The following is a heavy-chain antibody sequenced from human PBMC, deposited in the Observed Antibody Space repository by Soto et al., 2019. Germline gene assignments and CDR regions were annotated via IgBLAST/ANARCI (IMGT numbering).Heavy chain of an antibody. CDR1: GGSISNYY. CDR2: IFHSGST. D-gene: IGHD3-16*01. CDR3: ARHEYYASGSYS. Sequence: SETLSLSCNVSGGSISNYYWTWIRQPPGKGLEWIGYIFHSGSTNFNPSLKSRVSISVDTSKSRFSLKLSSVTAADTAVYYCARHEYYASGSYSWGQGTLVTVSS. V-gene: IGHV4-59*01. J-gene: IGHJ5*02.